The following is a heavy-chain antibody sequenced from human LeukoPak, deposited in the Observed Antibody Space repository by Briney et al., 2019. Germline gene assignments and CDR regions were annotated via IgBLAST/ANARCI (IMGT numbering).Heavy chain of an antibody. V-gene: IGHV3-48*01. CDR1: GFTFSSYS. J-gene: IGHJ4*02. CDR3: ARDSHDSSGYYYDLNFDY. D-gene: IGHD3-22*01. CDR2: ISSSSSTI. Sequence: AGSLRLSCAASGFTFSSYSMNWVRQAPGKGLEWVSYISSSSSTIYYADSVKGRFTISRDNAKNSLYLQMNSLRAEDTAVYYCARDSHDSSGYYYDLNFDYWGQGTLVTVSS.